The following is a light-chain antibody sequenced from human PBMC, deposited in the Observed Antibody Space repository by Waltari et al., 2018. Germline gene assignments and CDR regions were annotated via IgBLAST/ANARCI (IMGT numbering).Light chain of an antibody. Sequence: DIQMTQSPSSLAASVGDRVTITCRASQDISSHLNWFRQKPGEAPYLLIYDASNVDIGVPWRFSGTESGTDFTLTINSLQPEDFATYYCQQYDKVPITFGQGTRLDIK. J-gene: IGKJ5*01. V-gene: IGKV1-33*01. CDR2: DAS. CDR1: QDISSH. CDR3: QQYDKVPIT.